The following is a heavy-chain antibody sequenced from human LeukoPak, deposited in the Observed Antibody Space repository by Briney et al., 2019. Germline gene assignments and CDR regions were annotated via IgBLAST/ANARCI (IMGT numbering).Heavy chain of an antibody. CDR1: GGSFSGYY. CDR3: ARGSRCSSTSCYFRS. D-gene: IGHD2-2*01. J-gene: IGHJ5*02. Sequence: SETLSLTCAVYGGSFSGYYWSWIPQPPGKGLEWIGEINHSGSANYNPSLKSRVTISVDTSKNQFSLKLSSVTAADTAVYYCARGSRCSSTSCYFRSWGQGTLVTVSS. V-gene: IGHV4-34*01. CDR2: INHSGSA.